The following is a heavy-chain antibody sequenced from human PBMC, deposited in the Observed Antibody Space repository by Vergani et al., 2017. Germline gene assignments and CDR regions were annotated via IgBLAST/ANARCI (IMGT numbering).Heavy chain of an antibody. CDR3: AGHLGGELLNYYYYYGMDV. Sequence: QVQLVQSGAEVKKPGSSVKVSCKASGGTFSSYAISWVRQAPGQGLEWMGGIIPIFGTANYAQKFQGRVTITADESTVTAYMELSSLRSEDTAVYYCAGHLGGELLNYYYYYGMDVWGQGTTVTVSS. V-gene: IGHV1-69*01. CDR2: IIPIFGTA. J-gene: IGHJ6*02. CDR1: GGTFSSYA. D-gene: IGHD1-26*01.